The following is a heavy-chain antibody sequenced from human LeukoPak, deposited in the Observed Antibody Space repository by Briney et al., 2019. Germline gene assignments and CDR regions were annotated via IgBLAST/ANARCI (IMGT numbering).Heavy chain of an antibody. Sequence: PGGSLRLSCAASGFTFSSYAMSWVRQAPGKGLEWVSYISSSSSTIYYADSVKGRFTISRDNAKNSLYLQMNSLRAEDTAVYYCARDLSANYFDISGYYRIDYYDYWGQGTLVTVSS. CDR3: ARDLSANYFDISGYYRIDYYDY. D-gene: IGHD3-22*01. J-gene: IGHJ4*02. CDR2: ISSSSSTI. CDR1: GFTFSSYA. V-gene: IGHV3-48*04.